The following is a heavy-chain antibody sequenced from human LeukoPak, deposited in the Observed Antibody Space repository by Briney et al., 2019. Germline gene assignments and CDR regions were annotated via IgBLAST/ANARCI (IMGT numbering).Heavy chain of an antibody. D-gene: IGHD3-10*01. CDR2: INHSGST. Sequence: SETLSLTCAVYGGSFSGHYWTWIRQPPGKGLEWIGEINHSGSTTYNPSLNNRVTISIDTSRNQFSLKLSSVTAADTAVYYCARPRYVSGSLDSWGQGILVTVSS. J-gene: IGHJ4*02. CDR1: GGSFSGHY. CDR3: ARPRYVSGSLDS. V-gene: IGHV4-34*01.